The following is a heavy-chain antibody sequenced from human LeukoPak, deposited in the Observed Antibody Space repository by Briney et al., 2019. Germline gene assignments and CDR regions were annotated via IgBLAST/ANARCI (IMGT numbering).Heavy chain of an antibody. V-gene: IGHV1-46*01. D-gene: IGHD3-22*01. CDR1: GYTFTGYY. J-gene: IGHJ4*02. CDR2: INPSGGST. CDR3: ARDASSGYYHY. Sequence: GASVKVSCKASGYTFTGYYMHWVRQAPGQGLEWMGWINPSGGSTSYAQKFQGRVTMTRDMSTSTVYMELSSLRSEDTAVYYCARDASSGYYHYWGQGTLVTVSS.